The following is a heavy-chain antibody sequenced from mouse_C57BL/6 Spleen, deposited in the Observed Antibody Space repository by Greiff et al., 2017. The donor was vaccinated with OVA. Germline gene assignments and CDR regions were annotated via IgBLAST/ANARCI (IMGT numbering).Heavy chain of an antibody. V-gene: IGHV1-15*01. D-gene: IGHD2-1*01. Sequence: VQLQQSGAELVRPGASVTLSCKASGYTFTDYEMHWVKQTPVHGLEWIGAIDPETGGTAYNQKFKGKATLTADKSSSTAYMELRSLTSEDSAVYYCTRDGNYVYYYAMDYWGQGTSVTVSS. CDR1: GYTFTDYE. J-gene: IGHJ4*01. CDR3: TRDGNYVYYYAMDY. CDR2: IDPETGGT.